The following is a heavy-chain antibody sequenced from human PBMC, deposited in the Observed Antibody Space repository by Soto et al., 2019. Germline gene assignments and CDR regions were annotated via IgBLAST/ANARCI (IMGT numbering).Heavy chain of an antibody. CDR1: GYTFTGYY. Sequence: ASVKVSCKASGYTFTGYYMHWVRQAPGQGLEWMGWINPNSGGTNYAQKFQGWVTMTRDTSISTAYMELSRLRSDDTAVYYCARDTLFRRGVNPEDLYYYYYGMDVWGQGTTVTVSS. CDR3: ARDTLFRRGVNPEDLYYYYYGMDV. D-gene: IGHD3-10*01. V-gene: IGHV1-2*04. CDR2: INPNSGGT. J-gene: IGHJ6*02.